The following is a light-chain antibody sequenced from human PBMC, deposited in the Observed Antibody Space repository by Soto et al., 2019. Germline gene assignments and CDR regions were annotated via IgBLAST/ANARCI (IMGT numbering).Light chain of an antibody. J-gene: IGKJ4*01. CDR2: DAS. V-gene: IGKV3-11*01. Sequence: EIVMTQSPATLSLYPGERATLSCRASQNVGRSLAWFQQTPGQPPRLLIYDASTRAAGIPARFSGSGSGAAFTLTSSSLEPEDSAVYYCQQRYTWVTFGGGTKLEIK. CDR1: QNVGRS. CDR3: QQRYTWVT.